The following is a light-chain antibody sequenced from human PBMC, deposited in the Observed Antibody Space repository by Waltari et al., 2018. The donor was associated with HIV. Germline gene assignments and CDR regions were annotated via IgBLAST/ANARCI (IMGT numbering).Light chain of an antibody. Sequence: QSALTQPASVSGSPGQSINISCTGTSSDVGGYNYVSWYQQHPGKATKLRIYDVSNRPSGVSYRFSGSKSGNTASLTISGLQAEDEADYYCSSYTTSSTWVFGGGTKLTVL. CDR3: SSYTTSSTWV. CDR1: SSDVGGYNY. V-gene: IGLV2-14*01. CDR2: DVS. J-gene: IGLJ3*02.